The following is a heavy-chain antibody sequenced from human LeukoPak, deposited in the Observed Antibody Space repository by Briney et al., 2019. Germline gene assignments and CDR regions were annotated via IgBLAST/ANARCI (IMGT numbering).Heavy chain of an antibody. V-gene: IGHV3-23*01. CDR2: ISDSGST. CDR1: GFTFSNYA. J-gene: IGHJ3*01. Sequence: GGSLRLSCAASGFTFSNYAMTWVRQAPGKGLEWVSTISDSGSTFYADSVKGRCTISRDNSKNTLFLQMNGLRADDTAVYYCAKDWPSEWQQLPDYDAVDVWGQGTMVTVSS. D-gene: IGHD6-13*01. CDR3: AKDWPSEWQQLPDYDAVDV.